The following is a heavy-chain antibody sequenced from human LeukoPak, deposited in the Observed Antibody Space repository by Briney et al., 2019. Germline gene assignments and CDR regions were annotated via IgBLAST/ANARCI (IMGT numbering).Heavy chain of an antibody. V-gene: IGHV3-7*01. CDR2: IKQDGSEK. CDR3: AKESGSSWKDFDY. CDR1: GFTFSSYW. D-gene: IGHD6-13*01. Sequence: PGGSLRLSCAASGFTFSSYWMSWVRQAPGKGLEWVANIKQDGSEKYYVDSVKGRFTISRDNAKNSLYLQMNSLRAEDTAVYYCAKESGSSWKDFDYWGQGTLVTVSS. J-gene: IGHJ4*02.